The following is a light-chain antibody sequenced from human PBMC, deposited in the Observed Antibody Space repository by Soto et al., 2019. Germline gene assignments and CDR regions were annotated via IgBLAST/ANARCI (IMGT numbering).Light chain of an antibody. J-gene: IGKJ5*01. Sequence: IVLTQSPGTLSLSQGERATLSCRASQSVSSSYLAWYQQKPGQAPRLLIYGASSRATGIPDRFSGSGSGTDFTLTISRLEPEDFAVYYCQQYGSSITFGQGTRLENK. CDR3: QQYGSSIT. CDR2: GAS. CDR1: QSVSSSY. V-gene: IGKV3-20*01.